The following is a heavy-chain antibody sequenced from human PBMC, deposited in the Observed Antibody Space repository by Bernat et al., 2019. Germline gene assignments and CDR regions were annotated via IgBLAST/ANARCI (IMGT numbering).Heavy chain of an antibody. J-gene: IGHJ3*02. Sequence: VQLVESGGGVVQPGRSLRLSCAASGFTFSSYGMHWVRQAPGKGLEYVSAISSNGGSTYYANSVKGRFTISRDNSKNTLYLQMGSLRAEDMAVYYCARARAFDIWGQGTMVTVSS. CDR3: ARARAFDI. V-gene: IGHV3-64*01. CDR1: GFTFSSYG. CDR2: ISSNGGST.